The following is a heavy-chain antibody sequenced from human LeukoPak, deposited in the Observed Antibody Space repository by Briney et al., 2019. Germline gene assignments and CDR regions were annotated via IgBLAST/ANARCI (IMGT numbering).Heavy chain of an antibody. CDR1: GGSISSYY. CDR2: IYTSGST. J-gene: IGHJ5*02. V-gene: IGHV4-4*07. CDR3: ARDVEQQLVRMGWFDP. Sequence: SETLSLTCTVSGGSISSYYWSWIRQPAGEGLEWIGRIYTSGSTNYNPSLKSRVTMSVDTSKNQFSLKLSSVTAADTAVYYCARDVEQQLVRMGWFDPWGQGTLVTVSS. D-gene: IGHD6-13*01.